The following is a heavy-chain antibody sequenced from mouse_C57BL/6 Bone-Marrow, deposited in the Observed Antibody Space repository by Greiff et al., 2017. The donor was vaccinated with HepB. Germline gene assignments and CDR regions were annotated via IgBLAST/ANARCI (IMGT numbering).Heavy chain of an antibody. CDR1: GYTFTSYW. V-gene: IGHV1-52*01. J-gene: IGHJ1*03. CDR2: IDPSDSET. CDR3: ARGGGRGYFDV. Sequence: VQLQQPGAELVRPGSSVKLSCKASGYTFTSYWMHWVKQRPIQGLEWIGNIDPSDSETHYNQKFKDKATLTVDKSSSTAYMQLSSLTSEDSAVYYGARGGGRGYFDVWGTGTTVTVSS.